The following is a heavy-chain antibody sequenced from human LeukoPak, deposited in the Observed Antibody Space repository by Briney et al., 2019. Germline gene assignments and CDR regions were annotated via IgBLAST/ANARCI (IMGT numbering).Heavy chain of an antibody. CDR3: ASRGGDAAFDI. CDR1: GYTFTSYY. J-gene: IGHJ3*02. CDR2: INPSGGST. V-gene: IGHV1-46*01. D-gene: IGHD2-21*01. Sequence: ASVTVSCKASGYTFTSYYMHWVRQAPGQGLEWMGIINPSGGSTNYAQKFQGRVTMTRDMSTSTVYMELSSLRSEDTAVYYCASRGGDAAFDIWGQGTMVTVSS.